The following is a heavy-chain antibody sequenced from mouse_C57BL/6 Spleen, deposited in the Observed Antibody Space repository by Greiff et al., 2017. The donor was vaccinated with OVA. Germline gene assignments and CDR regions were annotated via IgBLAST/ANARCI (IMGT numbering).Heavy chain of an antibody. CDR3: ARYMDYYGKDY. D-gene: IGHD2-1*01. J-gene: IGHJ2*01. CDR1: GFTFTDYY. V-gene: IGHV7-3*01. CDR2: IRNKANGYTT. Sequence: EVKLVEPGGGLVQPGGSPSLSCAASGFTFTDYYMSWVRQPPGKALEWLGFIRNKANGYTTEDSAPVKGRFTISRDNSQSILYLQMNALRAEDSATYYCARYMDYYGKDYWGQGTTLTVSS.